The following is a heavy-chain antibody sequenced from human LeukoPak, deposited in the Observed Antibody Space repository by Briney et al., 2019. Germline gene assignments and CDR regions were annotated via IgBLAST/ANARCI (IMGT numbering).Heavy chain of an antibody. D-gene: IGHD5-18*01. V-gene: IGHV1-3*01. Sequence: GASVKVSCKASGYTFTSYAMHWVRQAPGQGLEWMGWINAGNGNTKYSQKFQGRVTITRDTSASTAYMELSSLRSEDTAVYYCARESEGGYSYGGGGYWGQGTLVTVSS. CDR2: INAGNGNT. CDR3: ARESEGGYSYGGGGY. CDR1: GYTFTSYA. J-gene: IGHJ4*02.